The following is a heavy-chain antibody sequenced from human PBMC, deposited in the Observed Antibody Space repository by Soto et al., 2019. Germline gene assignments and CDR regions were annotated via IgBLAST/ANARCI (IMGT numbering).Heavy chain of an antibody. CDR1: GFTFRSYS. J-gene: IGHJ4*02. V-gene: IGHV3-23*01. D-gene: IGHD4-17*01. CDR2: ISGSGSNT. CDR3: ARCFLSTLTPGY. Sequence: EVQLLESGGDWVQPGGSLRLSCAASGFTFRSYSMAWVRQVPGKGLEWVSSISGSGSNTYYADSVKGRFTISRDNSRSTLYLQMNSLRAEDTAIYYGARCFLSTLTPGYWGQGSLVTVSS.